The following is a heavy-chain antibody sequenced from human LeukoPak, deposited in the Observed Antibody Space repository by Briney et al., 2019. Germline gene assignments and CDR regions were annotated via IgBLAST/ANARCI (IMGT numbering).Heavy chain of an antibody. Sequence: GGSLRLSCAASGFTFSTYTMNWVRQPPGKGLEWVSAISGSGGSTYYADSVKGQFTISRDNSKNTLYLQMNSLRAEDTAVYYCATQNYDILTPVYWGQGTLVTVSS. V-gene: IGHV3-23*01. CDR1: GFTFSTYT. CDR2: ISGSGGST. CDR3: ATQNYDILTPVY. J-gene: IGHJ4*02. D-gene: IGHD3-9*01.